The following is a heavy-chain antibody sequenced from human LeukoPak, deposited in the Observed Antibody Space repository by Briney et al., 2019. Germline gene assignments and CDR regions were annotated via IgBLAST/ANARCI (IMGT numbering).Heavy chain of an antibody. D-gene: IGHD3-22*01. CDR2: ISGGGDGT. CDR3: AKDHDYYDSSGYYFPDAFDI. Sequence: GGSLRLSCAVSGFTFNHYAMSWVRQAPGKGLEWVSAISGGGDGTYYADSVKGRFTISRDNSKNTLYLQMNSLRAEDTAVYYCAKDHDYYDSSGYYFPDAFDIWGQGTMVTVSS. J-gene: IGHJ3*02. CDR1: GFTFNHYA. V-gene: IGHV3-23*01.